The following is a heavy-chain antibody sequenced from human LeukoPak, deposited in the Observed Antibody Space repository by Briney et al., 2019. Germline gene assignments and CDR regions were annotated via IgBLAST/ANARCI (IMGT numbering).Heavy chain of an antibody. CDR1: GGSISSSSYY. Sequence: PSETLSLTCTVSGGSISSSSYYWGWIRQPPGKGLEWIGSIYYSGSTYYNPSLKSRVTISVDTSKNQFSLKLSSVTAADTAVYYCARVRGISYYMDVWGKGTTVTVSS. CDR2: IYYSGST. D-gene: IGHD6-13*01. V-gene: IGHV4-39*07. CDR3: ARVRGISYYMDV. J-gene: IGHJ6*03.